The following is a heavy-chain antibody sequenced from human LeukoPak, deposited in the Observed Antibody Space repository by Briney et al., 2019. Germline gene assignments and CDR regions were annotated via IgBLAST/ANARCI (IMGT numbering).Heavy chain of an antibody. D-gene: IGHD7-27*01. Sequence: TSETLSLTCTVSGGSISSYYWSWIRQPPGKGLEWIGYIYYSGNTNYNPSLKSRVTISVDTSKNQFSLKLSSVTAADTAVYYCARDNLGFDYWGQGTLVTVSS. CDR1: GGSISSYY. CDR2: IYYSGNT. CDR3: ARDNLGFDY. J-gene: IGHJ4*02. V-gene: IGHV4-59*01.